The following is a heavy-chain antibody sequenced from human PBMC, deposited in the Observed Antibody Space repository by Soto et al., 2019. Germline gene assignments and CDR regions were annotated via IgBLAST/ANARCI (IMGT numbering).Heavy chain of an antibody. D-gene: IGHD3-10*01. Sequence: EVQLLESGGGLVQPGGSLRLSCTASGFTYSAYGMAWVRQAPGKGLEWVSSLRSSGFDTYYADSVKGRFTISRDNSKGMLYLQMNDLRAEDTAIYYCAKITNPPRFPGKIYSYFGMDVWGQGTTVTVSS. CDR1: GFTYSAYG. CDR3: AKITNPPRFPGKIYSYFGMDV. V-gene: IGHV3-23*01. CDR2: LRSSGFDT. J-gene: IGHJ6*02.